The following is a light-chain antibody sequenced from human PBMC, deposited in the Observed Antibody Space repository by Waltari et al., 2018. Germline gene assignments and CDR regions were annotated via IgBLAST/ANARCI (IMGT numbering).Light chain of an antibody. CDR2: KVS. V-gene: IGKV2-30*02. Sequence: DVVMTQSPLSLPVSLGQPASISCRSSQSLVHTDGHTYLNWFQQRPGRSPRRLIYKVSNRDSGVPDRFSGSGSDTAFTLKISRVEAEDVGIYYCMQATNWPLTFGQGTKVEIQ. CDR3: MQATNWPLT. J-gene: IGKJ1*01. CDR1: QSLVHTDGHTY.